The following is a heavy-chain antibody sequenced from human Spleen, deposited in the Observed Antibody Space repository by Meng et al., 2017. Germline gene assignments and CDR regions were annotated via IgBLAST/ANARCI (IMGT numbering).Heavy chain of an antibody. D-gene: IGHD3-22*01. Sequence: SETLSLTCVVSGGSFSDYYWSWIRQPPGKGLEWIGSIFYSGSTYSGSTYYSTSLDGRVLISLDSTKNQFSLSLSSVTAADKAVYYCARILYYDDRPFDHWGQGTLVTVSS. V-gene: IGHV4-34*01. J-gene: IGHJ4*02. CDR1: GGSFSDYY. CDR2: STYSGST. CDR3: ARILYYDDRPFDH.